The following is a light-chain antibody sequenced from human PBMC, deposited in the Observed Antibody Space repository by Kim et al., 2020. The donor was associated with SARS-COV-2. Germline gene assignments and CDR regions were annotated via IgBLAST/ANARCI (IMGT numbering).Light chain of an antibody. Sequence: SYELTQPPSVSVSPGQTASITCSGDQLGDKYASWYQQKPGQSPVLVIYQDAMRPSGIPERFSGSKSGDTATLTISGTQALDEADYYCQAWDSSTAVFGGGTKVTVL. V-gene: IGLV3-1*01. J-gene: IGLJ3*02. CDR1: QLGDKY. CDR2: QDA. CDR3: QAWDSSTAV.